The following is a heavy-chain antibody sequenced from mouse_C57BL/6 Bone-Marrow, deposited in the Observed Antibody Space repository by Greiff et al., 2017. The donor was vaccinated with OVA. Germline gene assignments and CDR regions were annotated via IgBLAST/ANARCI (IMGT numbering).Heavy chain of an antibody. CDR1: GFNIKDYY. D-gene: IGHD2-4*01. CDR2: IDPEDGET. CDR3: ARGVITKAYYYAMDY. Sequence: EVQVVESGAELVKPGASVKLSCTASGFNIKDYYMHWVKQRTEQGLEWIGRIDPEDGETKYAPKFQGKATITADTSSNTAYLQLSSLTSEDTAVYYCARGVITKAYYYAMDYWGQGTSVTVSS. J-gene: IGHJ4*01. V-gene: IGHV14-2*01.